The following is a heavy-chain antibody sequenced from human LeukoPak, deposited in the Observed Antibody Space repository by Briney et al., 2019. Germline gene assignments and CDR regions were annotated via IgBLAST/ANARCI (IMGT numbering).Heavy chain of an antibody. V-gene: IGHV4-59*12. Sequence: SETLSLTCTVSGGSIHGYYWSWIRQAPGKGLEWIGYIYYSGSSNYNPSLKSRVTISVDTSKNQFSLKLSSVTAADTAVYYCARRVGYYDSSGYFDYWGQGTLVTVSS. CDR1: GGSIHGYY. J-gene: IGHJ4*02. CDR2: IYYSGSS. D-gene: IGHD3-22*01. CDR3: ARRVGYYDSSGYFDY.